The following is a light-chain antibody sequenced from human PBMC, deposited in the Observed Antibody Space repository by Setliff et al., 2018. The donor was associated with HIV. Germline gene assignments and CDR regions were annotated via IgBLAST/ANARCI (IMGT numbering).Light chain of an antibody. CDR3: QSYDSSLSGFV. Sequence: QSVLTQPPSVSGAPGQRVTISCTGSSSNIGAGFVVHWYQHLPGTAPTLLMYGNNNRPSGVPDRFSDSKSGASASLAITGLQAEDEADYYCQSYDSSLSGFVFGTGTKVTVL. V-gene: IGLV1-40*01. CDR2: GNN. J-gene: IGLJ1*01. CDR1: SSNIGAGFV.